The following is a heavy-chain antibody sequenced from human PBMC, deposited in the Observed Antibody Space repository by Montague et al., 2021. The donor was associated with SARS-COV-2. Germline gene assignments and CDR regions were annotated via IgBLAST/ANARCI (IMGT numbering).Heavy chain of an antibody. CDR1: GGSISTYY. CDR3: ARLPYVISYGMDV. J-gene: IGHJ6*02. V-gene: IGHV4-59*01. D-gene: IGHD3-9*01. Sequence: SETLSLTCTVSGGSISTYYWNWIRQFQGKGLEWIGYIDYSGSTNYNHSLQSRVIISVDRSTIQFSLTLNSVTAADTAIYYCARLPYVISYGMDVWGQGTTVTVSS. CDR2: IDYSGST.